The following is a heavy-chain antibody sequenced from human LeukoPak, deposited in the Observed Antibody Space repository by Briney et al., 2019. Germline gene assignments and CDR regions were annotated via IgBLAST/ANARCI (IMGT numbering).Heavy chain of an antibody. D-gene: IGHD3-16*02. V-gene: IGHV4-59*01. CDR3: ARYRAFDI. J-gene: IGHJ3*02. CDR2: IYNRGT. CDR1: GDSIDNYY. Sequence: SETLSLTCTVSGDSIDNYYWSWIRQPPGKGLEWIGYIYNRGTNYNPSLKSRVTISVDTSKKEFYLKLSSVTAADTAVYYCARYRAFDIWGQGTMVTVPS.